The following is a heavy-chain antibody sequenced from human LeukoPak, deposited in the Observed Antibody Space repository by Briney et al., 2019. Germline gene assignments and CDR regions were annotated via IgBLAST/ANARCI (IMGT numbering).Heavy chain of an antibody. J-gene: IGHJ4*02. CDR3: ARVYRYSSSWSFDY. CDR2: INPNSGGT. Sequence: ASVKVSCKASGYTFTGYYMHWVRQAPGQGLEWMGWINPNSGGTNYAQKFQGRVTMTRDTSISTAYMELSRLRSDDTAVYHCARVYRYSSSWSFDYWGQGTLVTVSS. CDR1: GYTFTGYY. D-gene: IGHD6-13*01. V-gene: IGHV1-2*02.